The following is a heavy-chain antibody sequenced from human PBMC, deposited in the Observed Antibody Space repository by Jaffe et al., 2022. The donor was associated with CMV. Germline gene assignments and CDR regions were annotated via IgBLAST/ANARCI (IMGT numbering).Heavy chain of an antibody. J-gene: IGHJ6*02. V-gene: IGHV4-4*07. D-gene: IGHD2-2*01. CDR3: AAGYCSSTSCYGHYYYYGMDV. CDR1: GGSISSYY. Sequence: QVQLQESGPGLVKPSETLSLTCTVSGGSISSYYWSWIRQPAGKGLEWIGRIYTSGSTNYNPSLKSRVTMSVDTSKNQFSLKLSSVTAADTAVYYCAAGYCSSTSCYGHYYYYGMDVWGQGTTVTVSS. CDR2: IYTSGST.